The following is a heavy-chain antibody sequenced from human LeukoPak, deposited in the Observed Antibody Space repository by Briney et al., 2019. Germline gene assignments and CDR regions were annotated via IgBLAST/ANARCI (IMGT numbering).Heavy chain of an antibody. CDR2: INAGNGNT. J-gene: IGHJ3*02. V-gene: IGHV1-3*01. CDR3: ARDDGMYYDIPGAFDI. D-gene: IGHD3-9*01. CDR1: GYTFTSYA. Sequence: ASVKVSCKASGYTFTSYAMHWVRQAPGQRLEWMGWINAGNGNTKYSQKFQGRVTITRDTSASTAYMELSSLRSEDTAVYYCARDDGMYYDIPGAFDIWGQGTMVTVSS.